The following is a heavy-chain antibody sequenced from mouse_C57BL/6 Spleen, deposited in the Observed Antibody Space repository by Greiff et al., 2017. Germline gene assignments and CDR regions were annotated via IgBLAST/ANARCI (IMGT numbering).Heavy chain of an antibody. V-gene: IGHV1-22*01. J-gene: IGHJ3*01. Sequence: VQLQQSGPELVKPGTSVKMSCKASGYTFTDYNMHWVKQSHGQSLEWIGYINPNNGGTSYNQKFKGKATLTVNKSSSTAYMSPRSLTSEDSAVNYYAREINSGLPAWFAYWGQGTLVTVSA. CDR3: AREINSGLPAWFAY. CDR1: GYTFTDYN. CDR2: INPNNGGT. D-gene: IGHD3-2*02.